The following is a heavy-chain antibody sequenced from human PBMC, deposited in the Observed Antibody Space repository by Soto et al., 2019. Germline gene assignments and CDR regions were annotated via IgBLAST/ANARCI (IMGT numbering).Heavy chain of an antibody. Sequence: PGGSLRLSCAASGFTVSSNYMSWVRQAPGKGLEWVSVIYSGGSTYYADSVKGRFTISRDNSKNTLYLQMNSLRAEDTAVYYCARAPDYGDETYFDYWGQGTLVTVSS. CDR1: GFTVSSNY. D-gene: IGHD4-17*01. CDR3: ARAPDYGDETYFDY. V-gene: IGHV3-66*01. CDR2: IYSGGST. J-gene: IGHJ4*02.